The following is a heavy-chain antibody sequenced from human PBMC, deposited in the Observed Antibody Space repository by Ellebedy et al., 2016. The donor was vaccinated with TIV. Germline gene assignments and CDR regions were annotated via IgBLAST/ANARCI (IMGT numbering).Heavy chain of an antibody. CDR2: IYYSGST. D-gene: IGHD4-11*01. V-gene: IGHV4-30-4*01. CDR3: ARDRMTTLGYYYYYGMDV. CDR1: GGSISSGDYY. J-gene: IGHJ6*02. Sequence: SETLSLXXTVSGGSISSGDYYWSWIRQPPGKGLEWIGYIYYSGSTYYNPSLKSRVTISVDTSKNQFSLKLSSVTAADTAVYYCARDRMTTLGYYYYYGMDVWGQGTTVTVSS.